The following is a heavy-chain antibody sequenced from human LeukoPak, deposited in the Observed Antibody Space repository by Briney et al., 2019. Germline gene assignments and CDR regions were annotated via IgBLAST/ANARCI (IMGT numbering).Heavy chain of an antibody. V-gene: IGHV3-30*03. Sequence: GGSLRLSCAASGFTFSSYSMNWVRQAPGKGLEWVAVISYDGSNKYYADSVKGRFTISRDNAKNSLYLQMNSLRAEDTAVYYCGPCSRTPLYYYGLDVWGQGTTVTVSS. CDR3: GPCSRTPLYYYGLDV. D-gene: IGHD2-2*01. J-gene: IGHJ6*02. CDR1: GFTFSSYS. CDR2: ISYDGSNK.